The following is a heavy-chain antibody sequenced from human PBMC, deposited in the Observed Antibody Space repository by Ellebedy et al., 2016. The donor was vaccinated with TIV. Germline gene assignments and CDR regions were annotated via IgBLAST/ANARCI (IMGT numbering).Heavy chain of an antibody. CDR1: EFTFSSFA. Sequence: GGSLRLXXAASEFTFSSFAMHWVRQTPGKGLEWVSRISGSDSSTYYADSVKGRFTISRDNSKNTLYLQMNSLRAEDTAVYYCAKVGWSSGWPHDYWGQGTLVTVSS. V-gene: IGHV3-23*01. J-gene: IGHJ4*02. D-gene: IGHD6-19*01. CDR3: AKVGWSSGWPHDY. CDR2: ISGSDSST.